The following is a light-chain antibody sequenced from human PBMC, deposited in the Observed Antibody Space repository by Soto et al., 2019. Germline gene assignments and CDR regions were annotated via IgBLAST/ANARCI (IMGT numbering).Light chain of an antibody. CDR2: GAA. CDR3: QQYNNWPRVT. CDR1: QSVSSN. Sequence: EIVMTQSPATLSVSPGERATLSCRPSQSVSSNLAWYQQKPGQAPRLLIYGAATRATGIRARFSGSGSGTEFTLTISSLQSEDFAVYYCQQYNNWPRVTFGGGTKVDI. J-gene: IGKJ4*01. V-gene: IGKV3-15*01.